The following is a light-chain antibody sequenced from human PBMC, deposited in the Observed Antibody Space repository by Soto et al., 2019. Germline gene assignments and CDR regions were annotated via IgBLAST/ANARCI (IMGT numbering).Light chain of an antibody. V-gene: IGKV3-15*01. CDR2: GAS. Sequence: EIVMTQSPATLSVSPGERATLSCRASQSVSSNLAWYQQKPGQAPRLVIYGASTRATGFPARFSGSGSGTEFTLTISSLQPEDFAVYYCLQRSNWPLTFGGGTKVEIK. J-gene: IGKJ4*01. CDR1: QSVSSN. CDR3: LQRSNWPLT.